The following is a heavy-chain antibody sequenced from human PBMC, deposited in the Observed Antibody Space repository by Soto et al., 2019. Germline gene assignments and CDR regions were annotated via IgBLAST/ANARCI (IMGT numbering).Heavy chain of an antibody. Sequence: EEQLVESGGGLVQPGGSLRLSCAASGFTFSSYWMSWVRQAPGKGLEWVANIKQDGSDKYYVDSVKGRFTISRDNAKNSLYLQMNSLRVEDTAVYYCARVFPGSGWPYHYYGMDVWCQGTTVTVSS. V-gene: IGHV3-7*01. J-gene: IGHJ6*02. CDR2: IKQDGSDK. D-gene: IGHD6-19*01. CDR1: GFTFSSYW. CDR3: ARVFPGSGWPYHYYGMDV.